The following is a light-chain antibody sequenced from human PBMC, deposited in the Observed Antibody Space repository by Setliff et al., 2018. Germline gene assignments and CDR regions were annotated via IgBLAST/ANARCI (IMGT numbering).Light chain of an antibody. J-gene: IGLJ1*01. V-gene: IGLV2-14*01. Sequence: QSVLTQPASVSGSPGQSITISCTGTSSDVGGYNYVSWYQQHPGKAPKLMIYDVSKRPSGVSNRFSGSKSGNTAYLTISGLQAEDEADYYCSSYTSSSTWVFGTGTKVTVL. CDR3: SSYTSSSTWV. CDR2: DVS. CDR1: SSDVGGYNY.